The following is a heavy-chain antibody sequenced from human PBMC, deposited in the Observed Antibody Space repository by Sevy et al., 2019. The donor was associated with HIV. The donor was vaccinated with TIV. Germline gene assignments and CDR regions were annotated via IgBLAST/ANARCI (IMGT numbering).Heavy chain of an antibody. V-gene: IGHV1-69*13. Sequence: ASVKVSCKASGGPFSSFAFSWVRQAPGQGLEWMGGIIPLSTTTNYAQKFQGRVTITVDESTSTAYMELSSLTSDDTAVYYCATVGGYSAFEGPYYIDYWGQGTLVTVSS. J-gene: IGHJ4*02. CDR3: ATVGGYSAFEGPYYIDY. CDR2: IIPLSTTT. D-gene: IGHD5-12*01. CDR1: GGPFSSFA.